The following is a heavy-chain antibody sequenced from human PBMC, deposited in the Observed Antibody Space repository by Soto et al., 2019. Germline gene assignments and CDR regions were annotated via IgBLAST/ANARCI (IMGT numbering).Heavy chain of an antibody. V-gene: IGHV1-69*12. J-gene: IGHJ6*02. D-gene: IGHD3-16*02. CDR2: IIPIFGTA. CDR1: GGTFSSYA. CDR3: ATGGMITFGGVIVRPYYYGMDV. Sequence: QVQLVQSGAEVKKPGSSVKVSCKASGGTFSSYAISWVRQAPGQGLEWMGGIIPIFGTANYAQKFQGRVTITADDSTSTAYTELSSLRSEDTAVYYCATGGMITFGGVIVRPYYYGMDVWGQGTTVTVSS.